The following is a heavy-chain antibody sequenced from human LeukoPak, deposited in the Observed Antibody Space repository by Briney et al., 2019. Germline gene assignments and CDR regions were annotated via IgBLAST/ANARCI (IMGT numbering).Heavy chain of an antibody. J-gene: IGHJ3*02. D-gene: IGHD3-22*01. CDR3: ARDVTMILAPYAFDI. V-gene: IGHV3-7*01. Sequence: GGSLRLSCAASGFTFSSYWMSWVRQAPGKGLEWVANINQDGTDTYYLDSVKDRFTISTDIAKNSLYLQMNSLRAEDTAVYFCARDVTMILAPYAFDIWGQGTIVTVSS. CDR2: INQDGTDT. CDR1: GFTFSSYW.